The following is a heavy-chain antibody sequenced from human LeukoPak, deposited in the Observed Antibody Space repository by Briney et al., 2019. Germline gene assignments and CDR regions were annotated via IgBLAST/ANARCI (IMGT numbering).Heavy chain of an antibody. D-gene: IGHD5-18*01. J-gene: IGHJ6*03. V-gene: IGHV3-48*01. Sequence: GGSLRLSCAASGFTFTGRSMIWVRQAPGKGLEWVSYISSRSIMRHYADSVTGRFTISRDDARNSLYLQMNSQRAEDTAVYYCARGYIPPFTLNSYYSFMDVRRKGATVTVSS. CDR1: GFTFTGRS. CDR3: ARGYIPPFTLNSYYSFMDV. CDR2: ISSRSIMR.